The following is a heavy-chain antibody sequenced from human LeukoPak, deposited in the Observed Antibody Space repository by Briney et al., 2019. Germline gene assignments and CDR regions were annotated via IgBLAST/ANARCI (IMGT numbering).Heavy chain of an antibody. CDR3: ARELRGDFWSGYYPSYYYYYMDV. V-gene: IGHV4-59*12. CDR1: GGSISSYY. J-gene: IGHJ6*03. D-gene: IGHD3-3*01. CDR2: IYYSGST. Sequence: SETLSLTCTVSGGSISSYYWSWIRQPPGKGLEWIGYIYYSGSTNYNPSLKSRVTISVDTSKNQFSLKLSSVTAADTAVYYCARELRGDFWSGYYPSYYYYYMDVWGKGTTVTVSS.